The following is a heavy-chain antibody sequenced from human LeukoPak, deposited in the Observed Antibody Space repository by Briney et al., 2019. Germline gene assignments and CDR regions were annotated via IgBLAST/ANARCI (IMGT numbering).Heavy chain of an antibody. D-gene: IGHD2-2*01. CDR3: ASTFFGPAATYNWFDP. CDR1: GYPFTSYG. Sequence: GAXXKVSFKASGYPFTSYGISWVRRAPGQGREWMGWISTYNGNTNYSQKLQGRVTITTDTSTSTAYMELRSLRSDDTAVYYCASTFFGPAATYNWFDPWGQGTLVTVSS. V-gene: IGHV1-18*01. J-gene: IGHJ5*02. CDR2: ISTYNGNT.